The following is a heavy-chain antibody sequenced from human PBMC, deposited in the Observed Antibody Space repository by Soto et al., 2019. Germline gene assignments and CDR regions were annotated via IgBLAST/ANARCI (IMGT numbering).Heavy chain of an antibody. CDR1: GASITFGGYS. V-gene: IGHV4-30-2*01. Sequence: SETLSLTCTVSGASITFGGYSWSWIRQTPGKGLEWIGYINHLETTFYNPSFESRLTLSIDRAKNQFSLRLHSMSAADRALYFCARGGGSDSFDYWGQGILVTVSS. J-gene: IGHJ4*02. CDR3: ARGGGSDSFDY. D-gene: IGHD1-26*01. CDR2: INHLETT.